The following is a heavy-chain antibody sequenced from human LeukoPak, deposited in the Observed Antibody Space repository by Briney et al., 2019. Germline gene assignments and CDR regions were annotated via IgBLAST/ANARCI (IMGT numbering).Heavy chain of an antibody. D-gene: IGHD4-11*01. V-gene: IGHV4-34*01. Sequence: SETLSLTCAVYGGSFTIYPWTWIRQPPGKSLEWVGEISPSGNTQYNPSLKSRVTISLDASKCQFYLKLNSVTAADTAVYYCARRVRSADYRLDYWGQGTLVTVSS. CDR2: ISPSGNT. J-gene: IGHJ4*02. CDR3: ARRVRSADYRLDY. CDR1: GGSFTIYP.